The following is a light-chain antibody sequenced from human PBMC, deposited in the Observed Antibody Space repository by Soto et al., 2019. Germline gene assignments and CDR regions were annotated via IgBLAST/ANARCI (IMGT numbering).Light chain of an antibody. J-gene: IGKJ1*01. CDR2: GAS. V-gene: IGKV3-15*01. CDR3: QQYNIWPRT. CDR1: QSVSSK. Sequence: EVVMTQSPGTLSVSPGERPTLSCRASQSVSSKLAWYQQKPGQXPRXXIHGASTRATGIPARFSGSGSGTELTITISSLQSEDFEVYYCQQYNIWPRTFGQGTKVDIK.